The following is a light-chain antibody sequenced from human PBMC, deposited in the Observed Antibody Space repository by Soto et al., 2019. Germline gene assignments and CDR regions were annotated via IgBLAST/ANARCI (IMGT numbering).Light chain of an antibody. Sequence: QSVLTQPPSASASLGASVTLTCTLSSGYSNYKVDWYQQRPGKGPRFVMRVGTGGIVGSKGDGIPDRFSVLGSGLNRYLTINNIQGEDESDYHCGADHGSGSNFVVFGGGTKLTVL. CDR3: GADHGSGSNFVV. CDR2: VGTGGIVG. J-gene: IGLJ2*01. V-gene: IGLV9-49*03. CDR1: SGYSNYK.